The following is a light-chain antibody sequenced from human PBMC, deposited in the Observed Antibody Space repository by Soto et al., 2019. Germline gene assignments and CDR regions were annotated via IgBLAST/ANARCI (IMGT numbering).Light chain of an antibody. Sequence: EIVLTQSPGTLSLSPGERATLSYRASQSVSRNYLAWYQQKPGQAPRLLIYGASSRATGIPDRFSGSGSGTDFTLTISRLEPEDFAVFYCQQYSRSPWTFGQGTKVEIK. J-gene: IGKJ1*01. CDR3: QQYSRSPWT. CDR2: GAS. V-gene: IGKV3-20*01. CDR1: QSVSRNY.